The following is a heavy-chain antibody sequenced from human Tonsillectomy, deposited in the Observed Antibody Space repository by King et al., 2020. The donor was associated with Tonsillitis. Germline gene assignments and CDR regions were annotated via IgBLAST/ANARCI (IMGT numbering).Heavy chain of an antibody. CDR2: IIPIFGTA. J-gene: IGHJ4*02. D-gene: IGHD3-22*01. V-gene: IGHV1-69*01. Sequence: QLVQSGAEVKKPGSSVKVSCKASGGTFSSYAISWVRQAPGQGLEWMGGIIPIFGTANYAQKFQGRVTITADESTSTAYMELSSLRSEDTAVYYCARTPTYYYDSSGYYFDYWGQGTLVTVSS. CDR1: GGTFSSYA. CDR3: ARTPTYYYDSSGYYFDY.